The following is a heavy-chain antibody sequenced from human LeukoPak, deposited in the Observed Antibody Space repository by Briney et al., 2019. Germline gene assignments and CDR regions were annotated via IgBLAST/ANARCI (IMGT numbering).Heavy chain of an antibody. V-gene: IGHV1-18*04. J-gene: IGHJ4*02. Sequence: ASVKVSCKASGYTFTGYYMHWVRQAPGQGLEWMGWISAYNGNTNYAQKLQGRVTMTTDTSTSTAYMELRSLRSDDTAVYYCARETYDYVWGSYRYTVLDYWGQGTLVTVSS. CDR3: ARETYDYVWGSYRYTVLDY. CDR1: GYTFTGYY. D-gene: IGHD3-16*02. CDR2: ISAYNGNT.